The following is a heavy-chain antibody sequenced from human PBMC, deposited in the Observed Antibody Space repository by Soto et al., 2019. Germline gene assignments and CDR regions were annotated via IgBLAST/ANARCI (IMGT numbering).Heavy chain of an antibody. CDR3: ARGAIRGYSYGYSDY. J-gene: IGHJ4*02. V-gene: IGHV3-21*01. CDR2: ISITSSYI. CDR1: GFTFSSYT. D-gene: IGHD5-18*01. Sequence: GGSLRLSCAASGFTFSSYTMDWVRQTRGKGLQWVSSISITSSYIYYAGSVKGRFAISRDNAQNSLYLQLNSLRAEDTAVYYCARGAIRGYSYGYSDYWGQGTLVTVSS.